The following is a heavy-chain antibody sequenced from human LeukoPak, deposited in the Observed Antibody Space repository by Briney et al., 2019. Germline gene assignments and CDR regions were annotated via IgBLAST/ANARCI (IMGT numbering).Heavy chain of an antibody. V-gene: IGHV1-2*02. CDR1: GYTFTGYY. CDR2: INPNSGGT. J-gene: IGHJ6*03. CDR3: ARDNRLHYYYYYMDV. Sequence: GASVKASCKASGYTFTGYYMHWVRQAPGQGLEWMGWINPNSGGTNYAQKFQGRVTMTRDTSISTAYMELSRLRSDDTAVYYCARDNRLHYYYYYMDVWGKGTTVTVSS. D-gene: IGHD2/OR15-2a*01.